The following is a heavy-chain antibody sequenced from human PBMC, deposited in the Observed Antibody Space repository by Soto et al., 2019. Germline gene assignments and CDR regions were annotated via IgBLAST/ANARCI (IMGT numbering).Heavy chain of an antibody. CDR1: GFTFSNYD. Sequence: EVQLVESGGGLVQPGGSLRLSCAASGFTFSNYDMHWVRKTSGKGLEWVAGIGTDGDTFYPGSVKGRFSISREDAKNSFYLQMNSLRAEDTAVYYCASGGLYICGQGTLVTVSS. CDR2: IGTDGDT. V-gene: IGHV3-13*01. D-gene: IGHD3-16*01. CDR3: ASGGLYI. J-gene: IGHJ4*02.